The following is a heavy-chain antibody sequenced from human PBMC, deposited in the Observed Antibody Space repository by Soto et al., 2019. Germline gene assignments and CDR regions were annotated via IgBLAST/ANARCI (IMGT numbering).Heavy chain of an antibody. D-gene: IGHD3-16*01. CDR1: GYTFTGYG. CDR2: ISAYNGNT. CDR3: ARETMISAHAFDI. J-gene: IGHJ3*02. V-gene: IGHV1-18*01. Sequence: ASVKVSCKASGYTFTGYGISWVRQAPGQGLEWMGWISAYNGNTNYAQKLQGRVTMTTDTSTSTAYVELRSLRSDDTAVYYCARETMISAHAFDIWGQGTMVTVSS.